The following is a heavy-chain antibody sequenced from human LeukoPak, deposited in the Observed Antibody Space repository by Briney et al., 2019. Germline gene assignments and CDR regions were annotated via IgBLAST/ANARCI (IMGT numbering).Heavy chain of an antibody. D-gene: IGHD3-3*01. CDR2: MNPNSGHT. CDR1: GYTFTSYD. CDR3: ARAYYDFWSGYYTGGNWFDP. Sequence: ASVRVSCKASGYTFTSYDINWVRQAPGQGLEWMGWMNPNSGHTGYAQKFQGRVTMTRNTSISTAYMELSSLRSEDTAVYYCARAYYDFWSGYYTGGNWFDPWGQGTLVTVSS. J-gene: IGHJ5*02. V-gene: IGHV1-8*01.